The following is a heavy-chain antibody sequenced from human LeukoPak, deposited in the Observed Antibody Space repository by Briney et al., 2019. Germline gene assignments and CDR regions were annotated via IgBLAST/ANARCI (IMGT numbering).Heavy chain of an antibody. Sequence: ASVKVSCKASGYTFTGYYMHWVRQAPGQGLEWMGWINPNSGGTNYAQKFQGRVTMTRDTSISTAYMELSRLRSDDTAVYYCARHFVDTALDAFDIWGQGTMVTVSS. CDR1: GYTFTGYY. CDR2: INPNSGGT. V-gene: IGHV1-2*02. CDR3: ARHFVDTALDAFDI. J-gene: IGHJ3*02. D-gene: IGHD5-18*01.